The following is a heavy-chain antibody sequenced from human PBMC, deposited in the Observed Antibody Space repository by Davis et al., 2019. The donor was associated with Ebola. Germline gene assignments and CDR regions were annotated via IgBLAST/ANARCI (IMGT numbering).Heavy chain of an antibody. D-gene: IGHD2-2*02. J-gene: IGHJ1*01. CDR2: ISYDGSNK. V-gene: IGHV3-30-3*01. CDR3: ARVVPAAIPEKGYFQH. CDR1: GFTFSSYA. Sequence: PGGSLRLSCAASGFTFSSYAMHWVRQAPGKGLEWVAVISYDGSNKYYADSVKGRFTISRDNSKNTLYLQMNSLRAEDTAVYYCARVVPAAIPEKGYFQHWGQGTLVTVSS.